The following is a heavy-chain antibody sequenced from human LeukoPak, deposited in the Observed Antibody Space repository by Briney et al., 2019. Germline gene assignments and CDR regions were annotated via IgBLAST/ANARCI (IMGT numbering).Heavy chain of an antibody. CDR3: VKEVATIGVPVFDY. Sequence: GSLRLSCAASGFTFSSYAMSWVRQAPGKGLEWVSGIPDSGGGTYYTDSVKGRFTISRDNSKNTLYLQMDSLRGEDTAVYYCVKEVATIGVPVFDYWGQGTLVTVSS. CDR1: GFTFSSYA. J-gene: IGHJ4*02. V-gene: IGHV3-23*01. CDR2: IPDSGGGT. D-gene: IGHD2-15*01.